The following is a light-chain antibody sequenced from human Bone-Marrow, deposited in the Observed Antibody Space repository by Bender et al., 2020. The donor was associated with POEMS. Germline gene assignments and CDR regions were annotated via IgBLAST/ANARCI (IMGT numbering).Light chain of an antibody. CDR3: SSYTSRNTLI. V-gene: IGLV2-14*03. CDR2: DVS. J-gene: IGLJ2*01. CDR1: NNDVGGYNY. Sequence: QSALTQPRSVSGSPGQSVTISCTGSNNDVGGYNYVSWHQQHPGKAPKLIIYDVSLRPSGVSNRFSGSKSGNTASLTISGLQAEDESDYYCSSYTSRNTLIFGGGTKLTVL.